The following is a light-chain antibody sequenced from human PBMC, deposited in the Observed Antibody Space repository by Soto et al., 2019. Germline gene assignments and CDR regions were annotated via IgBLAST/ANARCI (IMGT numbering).Light chain of an antibody. CDR2: KVS. CDR3: MQGTYWPFT. CDR1: QGLAYSDGITY. J-gene: IGKJ3*01. V-gene: IGKV2-30*01. Sequence: DVVMTQSPLSLPVTPGQSASISCRSSQGLAYSDGITYVNWFQQRPGQPPSRLIYKVSERDSGDPERLRGSGSRTEFTLTISRVEAEDVGVYFCMQGTYWPFTFGPGT.